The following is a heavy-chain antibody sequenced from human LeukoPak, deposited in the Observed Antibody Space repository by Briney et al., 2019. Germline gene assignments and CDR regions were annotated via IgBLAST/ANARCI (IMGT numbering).Heavy chain of an antibody. D-gene: IGHD3-22*01. CDR1: GGSISSYD. J-gene: IGHJ3*02. CDR2: IYYSGST. Sequence: SETLSLTCTVSGGSISSYDWSWIRQPPGKGLEWIGYIYYSGSTNYNPSLKSRVTISVDTSKNQFSLKLSSVTAADTAVYYCARVYDSSGYYYLPAFDIWGQGTMVTVSS. V-gene: IGHV4-59*01. CDR3: ARVYDSSGYYYLPAFDI.